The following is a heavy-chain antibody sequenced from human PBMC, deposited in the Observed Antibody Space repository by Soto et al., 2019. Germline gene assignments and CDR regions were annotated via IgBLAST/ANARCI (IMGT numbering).Heavy chain of an antibody. CDR1: GYTFTRYA. Sequence: ASVKVSCKASGYTFTRYAIHWVRQAPGQSLEWMGWINTGNGNTKYSEKFQGRVTITRDMSTSTAYMELSSLRSEDTAVYYCAADPHYDSSGYYLHYWGQGTLVTVSS. V-gene: IGHV1-3*04. J-gene: IGHJ4*02. CDR2: INTGNGNT. D-gene: IGHD3-22*01. CDR3: AADPHYDSSGYYLHY.